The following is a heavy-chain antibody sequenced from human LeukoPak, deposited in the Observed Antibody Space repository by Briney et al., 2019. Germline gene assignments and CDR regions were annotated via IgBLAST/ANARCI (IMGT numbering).Heavy chain of an antibody. J-gene: IGHJ3*02. CDR2: INWNGGST. V-gene: IGHV3-20*01. D-gene: IGHD3-3*01. Sequence: GGSLRLSCAASGFTFDDYGMSWVRQAPGKGLVWVSGINWNGGSTGYADSVKGRFTISRDNAKNSLYLQMNSLRAEDTALYHCARALYYDFWSGSPDDAFDIWGQGTMVTVSS. CDR1: GFTFDDYG. CDR3: ARALYYDFWSGSPDDAFDI.